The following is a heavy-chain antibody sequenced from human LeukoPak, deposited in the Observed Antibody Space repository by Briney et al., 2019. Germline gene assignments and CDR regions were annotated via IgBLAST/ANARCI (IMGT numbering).Heavy chain of an antibody. D-gene: IGHD5-24*01. J-gene: IGHJ4*02. CDR1: GFNFDNFA. V-gene: IGHV3-30*04. CDR3: ARPSPPGDGYNPPDH. CDR2: ISHDGRTK. Sequence: PGKSLTLSCVVSGFNFDNFAMHWVRQPLGKGLEWVAVISHDGRTKYYADSMEGRITISRDNSKNTLFLQMNNLRSEDTAVYFCARPSPPGDGYNPPDHWGQGTLVTVSS.